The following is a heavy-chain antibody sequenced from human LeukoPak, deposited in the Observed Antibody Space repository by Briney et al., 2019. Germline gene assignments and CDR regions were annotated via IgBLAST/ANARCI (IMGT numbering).Heavy chain of an antibody. CDR3: ARDLGSGTYWGWFDP. D-gene: IGHD3-10*01. CDR1: GGSFSGYS. V-gene: IGHV4-59*01. J-gene: IGHJ5*02. CDR2: IYYSGSA. Sequence: SETLSLTCAVYGGSFSGYSWSWIRQPPGKGLEWIGYIYYSGSANYNPSLKSRVTISVDTSKNQFSLKLSSVTAADTAVYYCARDLGSGTYWGWFDPWGQGTLVTVSS.